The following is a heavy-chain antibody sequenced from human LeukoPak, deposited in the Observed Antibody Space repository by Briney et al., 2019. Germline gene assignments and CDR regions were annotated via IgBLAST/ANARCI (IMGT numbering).Heavy chain of an antibody. Sequence: SQTLSLTCTVSGGSISSGSYYWSWIRQPPGKGLEWIGEINHSGSTNYNPSLKSRVTISVDTSKNQFSLKLSSVTAADTAVYYCARGRCSGGSCYRAFYYYYYMDVWGKGTTVTVSS. CDR1: GGSISSGSYY. D-gene: IGHD2-15*01. CDR2: INHSGST. J-gene: IGHJ6*03. V-gene: IGHV4-39*07. CDR3: ARGRCSGGSCYRAFYYYYYMDV.